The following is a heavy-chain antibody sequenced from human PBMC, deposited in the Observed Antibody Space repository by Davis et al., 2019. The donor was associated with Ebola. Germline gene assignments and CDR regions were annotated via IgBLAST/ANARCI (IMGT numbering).Heavy chain of an antibody. CDR3: ARGHTYGRWDDWFDP. J-gene: IGHJ5*02. CDR2: INPNFGGK. D-gene: IGHD5-18*01. V-gene: IGHV1-2*06. CDR1: GYTFAAHY. Sequence: AASVKVSCKASGYTFAAHYIHWVRQAPEQGLEWMGRINPNFGGKIYAQKFQDRVTMTIDTSINTAYMELDRLRSDDTAVFYCARGHTYGRWDDWFDPWGQGTLVTVSS.